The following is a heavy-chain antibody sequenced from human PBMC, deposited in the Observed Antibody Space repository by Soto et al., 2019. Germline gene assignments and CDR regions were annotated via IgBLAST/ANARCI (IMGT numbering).Heavy chain of an antibody. CDR3: AKDKSVVVVVFFFDY. CDR2: ISGSGGST. Sequence: PGGSLRLSCAASGFTFSSYAMSWVRQAPGKGLEWVSAISGSGGSTYYADSVKGWFTISRDNSKNTLYLQMNSLRAEDTAVYYCAKDKSVVVVVFFFDYWGQGTLVTVSS. D-gene: IGHD3-22*01. V-gene: IGHV3-23*01. J-gene: IGHJ4*02. CDR1: GFTFSSYA.